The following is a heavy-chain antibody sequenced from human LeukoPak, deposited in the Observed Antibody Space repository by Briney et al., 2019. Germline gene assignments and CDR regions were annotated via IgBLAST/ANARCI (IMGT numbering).Heavy chain of an antibody. CDR3: AREGNSSSGRGAFDI. V-gene: IGHV4-4*07. CDR1: GGSISGYY. D-gene: IGHD6-6*01. J-gene: IGHJ3*02. Sequence: ASETLSLTCTVSGGSISGYYWSWIRQPAGKGLEWIGRIYTSGYTNSNPSLKSRVTMSVDTSKNQFSLKLSSVTAADTAVYYCAREGNSSSGRGAFDIWGQGTMVTVSS. CDR2: IYTSGYT.